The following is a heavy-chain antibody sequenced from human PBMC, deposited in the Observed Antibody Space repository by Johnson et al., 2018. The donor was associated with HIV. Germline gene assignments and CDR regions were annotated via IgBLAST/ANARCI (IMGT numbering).Heavy chain of an antibody. CDR3: TTQAADAAAGAPLAFDI. D-gene: IGHD6-13*01. J-gene: IGHJ3*02. CDR1: GFTFSSYG. Sequence: QVQLVESGGGVVQPGGSLRLSCAASGFTFSSYGMHWVRQAPGKGLEWVSVMYSGGSTYYADSVKGRFTISRDNSKNTLYLQMNSLRAEDTAVYYCTTQAADAAAGAPLAFDIWGQGTMVTVSS. V-gene: IGHV3-NL1*01. CDR2: MYSGGST.